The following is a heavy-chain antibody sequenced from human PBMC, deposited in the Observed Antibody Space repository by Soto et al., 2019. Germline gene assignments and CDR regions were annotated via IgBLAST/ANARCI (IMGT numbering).Heavy chain of an antibody. CDR3: ASGKLATIAYLDC. J-gene: IGHJ4*02. CDR1: GEGLGVDT. Sequence: KRYWKGSGEGLGVDTIGWRRLDPGKGREWMGVITPVFGAPNYAQTFQGRVTITADKSTSTAYMELRSLRSEDTAVYYSASGKLATIAYLDCWGQGTQVTVSS. D-gene: IGHD5-12*01. CDR2: ITPVFGAP. V-gene: IGHV1-69*06.